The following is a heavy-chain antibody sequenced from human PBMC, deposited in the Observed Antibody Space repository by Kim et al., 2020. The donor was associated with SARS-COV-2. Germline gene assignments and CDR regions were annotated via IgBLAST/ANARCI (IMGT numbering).Heavy chain of an antibody. Sequence: GGSLRLSCAASGFTFSSYGMHWVRQAPGKGLEWVAVIWYDGSNKYYADSVKGRFTISRDNSKNTLYLQMNSLRAEDTAVYYCARESQKLRGVFFGVVKARSDGMDVWGQGTTVTVSS. V-gene: IGHV3-33*01. CDR1: GFTFSSYG. D-gene: IGHD3-3*01. CDR2: IWYDGSNK. J-gene: IGHJ6*02. CDR3: ARESQKLRGVFFGVVKARSDGMDV.